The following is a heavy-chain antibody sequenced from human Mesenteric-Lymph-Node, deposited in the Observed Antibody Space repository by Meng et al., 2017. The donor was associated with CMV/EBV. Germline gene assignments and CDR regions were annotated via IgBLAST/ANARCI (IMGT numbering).Heavy chain of an antibody. CDR1: FSLSASGVG. V-gene: IGHV2-5*02. CDR2: IYWDDDK. D-gene: IGHD6-13*01. Sequence: FSLSASGVGVGWVRQPPGKALEWLALIYWDDDKSYSPSLKSRLTITKDTSKSQVVLTMTNMDPVDTATYYCAHRGTAAAGRMGFYFDYWGQGTLVTVSS. J-gene: IGHJ4*02. CDR3: AHRGTAAAGRMGFYFDY.